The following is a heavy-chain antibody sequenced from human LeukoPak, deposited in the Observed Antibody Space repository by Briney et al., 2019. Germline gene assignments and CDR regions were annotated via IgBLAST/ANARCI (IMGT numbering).Heavy chain of an antibody. CDR1: GFTFSSYW. Sequence: PGGSLRLSCAASGFTFSSYWMSWVRQAPGKGLEWVSGTSGSDDRRYYADSVKGRFIISRDNSKNTLYLQMLGLRAEDTAVYYCAKDRYQLPYGWFDPWGQGTLVTVSS. J-gene: IGHJ5*02. CDR3: AKDRYQLPYGWFDP. D-gene: IGHD2-2*02. CDR2: TSGSDDRR. V-gene: IGHV3-23*01.